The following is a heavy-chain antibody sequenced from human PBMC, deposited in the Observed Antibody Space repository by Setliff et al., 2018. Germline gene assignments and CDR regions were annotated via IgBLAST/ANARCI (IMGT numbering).Heavy chain of an antibody. Sequence: SETLSLTCTVSGVSVASHYWSWIRQPPGKGLEWIGTIFDNGSTFYNPSLNSRVTMLVDTSKNQFSLKLSSVTAADTAVYFCARGSGRGYSYGLFDYWGQGSLVTVSS. CDR3: ARGSGRGYSYGLFDY. CDR2: IFDNGST. J-gene: IGHJ4*02. V-gene: IGHV4-59*02. D-gene: IGHD5-18*01. CDR1: GVSVASHY.